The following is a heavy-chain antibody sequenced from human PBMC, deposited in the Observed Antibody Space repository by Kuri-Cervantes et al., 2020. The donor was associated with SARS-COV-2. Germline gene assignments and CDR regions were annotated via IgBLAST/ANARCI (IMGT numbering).Heavy chain of an antibody. J-gene: IGHJ4*02. CDR3: ARVSRPYYFDY. Sequence: GSLRLSCTVSGGSISSYYWSWIRQPPGQGLEWLGYIYYSGSTKYNPSLERRVTISLDTSRNQFSLKLSSVTAADSAVYYCARVSRPYYFDYWGQGTLVTVSS. CDR2: IYYSGST. CDR1: GGSISSYY. V-gene: IGHV4-59*12.